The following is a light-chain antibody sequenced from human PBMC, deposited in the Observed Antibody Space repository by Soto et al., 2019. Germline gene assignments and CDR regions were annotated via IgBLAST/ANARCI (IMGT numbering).Light chain of an antibody. J-gene: IGKJ1*01. CDR3: QQYNTYPWT. CDR1: QSVSTW. CDR2: GAS. Sequence: DIQMTQSPSTLSASVGDRVTITCRASQSVSTWLAWYQQKAGKAPKLLIYGASSLESGVPSRFSGSGSGTEFTLTITSLQPDDFASYICQQYNTYPWTFGHGTKVEFK. V-gene: IGKV1-5*01.